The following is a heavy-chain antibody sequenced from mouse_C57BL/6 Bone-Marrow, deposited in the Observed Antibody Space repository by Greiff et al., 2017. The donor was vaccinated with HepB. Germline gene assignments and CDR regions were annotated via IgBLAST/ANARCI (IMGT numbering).Heavy chain of an antibody. V-gene: IGHV8-8*01. CDR1: GFSLSTFGMG. D-gene: IGHD2-4*01. J-gene: IGHJ1*03. CDR2: IWWDDDK. Sequence: QVTLKVSGPGILQPSQTLSLTCSFSGFSLSTFGMGVGWIRQPSGKGLEWLAHIWWDDDKYYNPALKSRLTISKDTSKNQVFLKIANVDTADTATYYCARIRIYYDYDDEVYWYFDVWGTGTTVTVSS. CDR3: ARIRIYYDYDDEVYWYFDV.